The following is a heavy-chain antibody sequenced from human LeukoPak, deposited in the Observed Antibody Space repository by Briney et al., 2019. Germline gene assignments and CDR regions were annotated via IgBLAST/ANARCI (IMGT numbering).Heavy chain of an antibody. CDR3: AKCCGGWYDEAPDY. D-gene: IGHD6-19*01. CDR2: ISAYNGNT. V-gene: IGHV1-18*01. J-gene: IGHJ4*02. CDR1: GYTFTSYG. Sequence: GASVKVSCKASGYTFTSYGISWVRQAPGQGLEWMGWISAYNGNTNYAQKLQGRVTMTTDTSTSTAYMELRSLRSDDTAVYYCAKCCGGWYDEAPDYWGQGTLVTVSS.